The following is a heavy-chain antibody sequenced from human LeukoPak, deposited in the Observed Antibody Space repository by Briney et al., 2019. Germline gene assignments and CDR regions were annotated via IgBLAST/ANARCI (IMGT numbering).Heavy chain of an antibody. CDR3: ARGPYFDP. CDR2: INHSGST. CDR1: GGSFSGYY. Sequence: PSETLSLTCAVYGGSFSGYYWSWIRQPPGKGPEWIGEINHSGSTNYNPSLKSRVTISVDTSKNQFSLKLSSVTAADTAVYYCARGPYFDPWGQGTLVTVSS. J-gene: IGHJ5*02. D-gene: IGHD2-21*01. V-gene: IGHV4-34*01.